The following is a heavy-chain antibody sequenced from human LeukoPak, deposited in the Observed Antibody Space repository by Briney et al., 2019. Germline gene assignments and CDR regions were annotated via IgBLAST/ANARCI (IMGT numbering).Heavy chain of an antibody. CDR3: AFRNYYMDV. Sequence: ASVKVSCKASGYTFTSYYMHWVRQAPGQGLEWMGLINPTGGSTGYAQKFQGRVTMTRDMSTSTAYMELSSLRSEDTAVYYCAFRNYYMDVWGKGTTVTVSS. CDR2: INPTGGST. CDR1: GYTFTSYY. V-gene: IGHV1-46*01. J-gene: IGHJ6*03.